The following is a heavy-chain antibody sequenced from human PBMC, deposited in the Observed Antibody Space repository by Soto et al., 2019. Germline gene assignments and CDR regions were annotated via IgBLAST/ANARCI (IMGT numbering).Heavy chain of an antibody. V-gene: IGHV3-74*01. CDR2: VRGDGRDT. CDR3: ARDLVAGSARCHF. Sequence: EVQLVESGGGLVQPGGSLRLSCAASGFTFRSHWMYWVRQSPGKGLVWVSRVRGDGRDTNYADFVEGRFTISRDNAKTSLYLQLKCLRAEDTAVYYCARDLVAGSARCHFWGQRTRVTVSS. J-gene: IGHJ4*02. D-gene: IGHD2-8*01. CDR1: GFTFRSHW.